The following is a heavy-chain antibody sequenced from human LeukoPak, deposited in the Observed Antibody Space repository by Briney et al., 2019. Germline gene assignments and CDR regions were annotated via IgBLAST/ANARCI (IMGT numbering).Heavy chain of an antibody. CDR2: IKSDGSET. V-gene: IGHV3-7*01. J-gene: IGHJ4*02. Sequence: PGGSLRLSGAASGLTFSRSWMKGVGQAPGRGGEGIAIIKSDGSETIYVDSVRGRFTISRDNAMNSLHLQMSSLKVEDTAVYFCASGTGWLIESWGQGTQVIVSS. CDR3: ASGTGWLIES. D-gene: IGHD6-19*01. CDR1: GLTFSRSW.